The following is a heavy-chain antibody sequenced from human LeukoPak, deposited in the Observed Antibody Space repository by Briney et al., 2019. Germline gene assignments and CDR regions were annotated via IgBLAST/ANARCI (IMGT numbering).Heavy chain of an antibody. CDR3: ASTYYYDSSGYYFLLSGQNDAFDI. V-gene: IGHV4-59*01. D-gene: IGHD3-22*01. Sequence: SETLSLTCTVSGGSISSYYWSWIRQPPGKGLEWIGYIYYSGSTNYNPSLKSRVTISVDTSKNQFSLKLSSVTAADTAVYYCASTYYYDSSGYYFLLSGQNDAFDIWGQGTMVTVSS. CDR1: GGSISSYY. J-gene: IGHJ3*02. CDR2: IYYSGST.